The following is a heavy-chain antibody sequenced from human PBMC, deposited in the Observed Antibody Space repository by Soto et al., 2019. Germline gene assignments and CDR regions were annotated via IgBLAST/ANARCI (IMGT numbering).Heavy chain of an antibody. CDR1: GGSISSGGYY. J-gene: IGHJ4*02. D-gene: IGHD6-6*01. CDR2: IHYTGGA. Sequence: QVQLQESGPGLVKPSQTLSLTCTVSGGSISSGGYYWTWIRQQSGKGLEWIGYIHYTGGAHYNPCLKSXXDXSXXTSKNQFSLKLSSLTAADTAVYYCVRGNSAARPHYWGQGTLVTVSS. V-gene: IGHV4-31*03. CDR3: VRGNSAARPHY.